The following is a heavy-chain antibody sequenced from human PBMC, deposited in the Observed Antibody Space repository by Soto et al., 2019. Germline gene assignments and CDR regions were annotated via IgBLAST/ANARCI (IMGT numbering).Heavy chain of an antibody. V-gene: IGHV3-74*01. J-gene: IGHJ4*02. CDR1: GFTFSSYW. D-gene: IGHD5-18*01. CDR3: ARDASLPGYSYGSYYFDY. Sequence: EVQLVESGGGLVQPGGSLRLSCAASGFTFSSYWMHWVRQAPGKGLVWVSRINSDGSSTSYADSVKGRFTISRDNAKNTLYLQMNSLRAEDTAVYYCARDASLPGYSYGSYYFDYWGQGTLVTVSS. CDR2: INSDGSST.